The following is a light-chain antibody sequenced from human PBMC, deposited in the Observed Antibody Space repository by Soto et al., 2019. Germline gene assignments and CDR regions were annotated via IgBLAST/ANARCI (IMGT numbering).Light chain of an antibody. CDR2: SNN. V-gene: IGLV1-44*01. Sequence: QSVLTQPPSASGTPGQRVTISCSGSSSNIGSNTVNWYQQLPGTAPKLLIYSNNQRPSGVPDRFSGSKSGTSASLAISGLQSEDEADYYCAAWDDSXNGPXFGGXXKLXV. CDR3: AAWDDSXNGPX. CDR1: SSNIGSNT. J-gene: IGLJ3*02.